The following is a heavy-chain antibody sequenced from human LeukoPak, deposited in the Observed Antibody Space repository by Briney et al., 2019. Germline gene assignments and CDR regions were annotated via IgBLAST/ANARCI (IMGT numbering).Heavy chain of an antibody. Sequence: ASVKGSCKASGGTFSSYAISWVRQAPGQGLEWMGRIIPILGIANYAQKFQGRVTITADKSTSTAYMELSSLRSEDTAVYYCARARTVDTAMTYYFDYWGQGTLVTVSS. CDR1: GGTFSSYA. D-gene: IGHD5-18*01. J-gene: IGHJ4*02. CDR3: ARARTVDTAMTYYFDY. CDR2: IIPILGIA. V-gene: IGHV1-69*04.